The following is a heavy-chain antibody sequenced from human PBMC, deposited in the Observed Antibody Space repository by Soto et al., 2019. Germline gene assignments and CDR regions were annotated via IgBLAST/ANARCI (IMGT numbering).Heavy chain of an antibody. V-gene: IGHV4-59*08. D-gene: IGHD1-26*01. CDR1: VGSISNYY. J-gene: IGHJ6*02. CDR3: ARQSGGYYYYGMDV. Sequence: PSETLSLTCTVSVGSISNYYWSWIRQPPGKGLEWIGYIYYSGTTNYSPSLKSRVTISVDTSKNQFSLKLSSVTAADTAIYYCARQSGGYYYYGMDVWGQGTTVTVSS. CDR2: IYYSGTT.